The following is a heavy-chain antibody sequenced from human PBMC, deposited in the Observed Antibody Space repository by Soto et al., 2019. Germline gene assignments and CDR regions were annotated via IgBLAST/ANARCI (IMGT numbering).Heavy chain of an antibody. CDR3: ARDHRPTTVTQYYSDY. Sequence: QVQLVQSGAEVKKPGASVRVSCKASGYTFTTYGISWVRQAPGQGLEWMGWISAYNGNTNYAQKLQGRVTMTTDTSTSTAYMELRSLRSDDTAVFYCARDHRPTTVTQYYSDYWGQGTLVTVSS. V-gene: IGHV1-18*01. CDR2: ISAYNGNT. CDR1: GYTFTTYG. J-gene: IGHJ4*02. D-gene: IGHD4-4*01.